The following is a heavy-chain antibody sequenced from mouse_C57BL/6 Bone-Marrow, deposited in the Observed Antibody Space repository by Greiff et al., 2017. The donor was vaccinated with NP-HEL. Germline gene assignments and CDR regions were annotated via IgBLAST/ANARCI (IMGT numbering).Heavy chain of an antibody. CDR3: GRGGELGIYYGRSYFDY. Sequence: VQLQQSGPELVKPGASVKISCKASGYTFTDYYINWVKQRPGQGLEWIGWIFPGSGSTYYNEKFKGKATLTVDKSSSTAYMLLSSLTSEDSAVYFCGRGGELGIYYGRSYFDYWGQGTTLTVSS. V-gene: IGHV1-75*01. J-gene: IGHJ2*01. D-gene: IGHD2-1*01. CDR1: GYTFTDYY. CDR2: IFPGSGST.